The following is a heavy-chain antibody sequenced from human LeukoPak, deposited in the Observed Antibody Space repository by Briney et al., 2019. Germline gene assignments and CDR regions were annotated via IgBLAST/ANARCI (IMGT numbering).Heavy chain of an antibody. CDR3: ARHTGGWGSFDY. D-gene: IGHD7-27*01. CDR2: IYYSGST. J-gene: IGHJ4*02. V-gene: IGHV4-59*08. CDR1: GGSISSYY. Sequence: PSETLSLTCTVSGGSISSYYWSWIRQPPGKGLEWIGYIYYSGSTNHNPSLKSRVTISVDTSKNQFSLKLSSVTAADTAVYYCARHTGGWGSFDYWGQGTLVTVSS.